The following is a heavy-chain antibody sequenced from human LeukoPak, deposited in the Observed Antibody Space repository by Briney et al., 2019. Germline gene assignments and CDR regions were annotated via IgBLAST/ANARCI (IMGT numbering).Heavy chain of an antibody. V-gene: IGHV3-48*02. D-gene: IGHD3-9*01. CDR1: GFTFGSYV. CDR3: ARDTDWAFDY. J-gene: IGHJ4*02. Sequence: GGSLRLSCAASGFTFGSYVMSWVRQAPGKGLEWVSYINHNGETIYYADSVKGRFTISRDNAKNSLYLRMNSLRDEDTAVYYCARDTDWAFDYWGQGTLVTVSS. CDR2: INHNGETI.